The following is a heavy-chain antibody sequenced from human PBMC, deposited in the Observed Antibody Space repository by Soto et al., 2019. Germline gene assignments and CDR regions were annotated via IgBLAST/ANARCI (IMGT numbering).Heavy chain of an antibody. Sequence: GSLRLSCAASGFTFSSYAMHWVRQAPGKVLEWVAVISYDGSNKYYADSVKGRFTISRDSSKNTLYLQMNSLRAEDTAVYYCARSVDTAMVGDYYYYYGMDVWGQGXTVTVYS. V-gene: IGHV3-30-3*01. CDR3: ARSVDTAMVGDYYYYYGMDV. CDR1: GFTFSSYA. D-gene: IGHD5-18*01. CDR2: ISYDGSNK. J-gene: IGHJ6*02.